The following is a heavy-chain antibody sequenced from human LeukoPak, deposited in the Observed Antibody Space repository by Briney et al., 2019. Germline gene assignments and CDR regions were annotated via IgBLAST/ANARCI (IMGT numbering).Heavy chain of an antibody. CDR1: GFTFSDYY. CDR3: ARVRGYDYSFWFDP. J-gene: IGHJ5*02. V-gene: IGHV3-11*06. Sequence: GGSLRPSCAASGFTFSDYYMSWIRQAPGKGLEWVSYISSSSSYTNHADSVKGRFTISRDNAKNSLYLQMNSLRAEDTAVYYCARVRGYDYSFWFDPWGQGTLVTVSS. D-gene: IGHD5-12*01. CDR2: ISSSSSYT.